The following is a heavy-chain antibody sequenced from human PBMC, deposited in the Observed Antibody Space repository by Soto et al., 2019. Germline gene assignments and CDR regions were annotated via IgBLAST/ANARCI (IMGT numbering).Heavy chain of an antibody. CDR2: INHSGST. J-gene: IGHJ6*02. D-gene: IGHD3-10*01. Sequence: SETLSLTCAVYGGSFSGYYWSWIRQPPGKGLEWIGEINHSGSTNYNPSLKSRVTISVDTSKNQFSLKLSSVTAADTAVYYCARSRHRGGGMDVWGQGTTVTVYS. CDR1: GGSFSGYY. CDR3: ARSRHRGGGMDV. V-gene: IGHV4-34*01.